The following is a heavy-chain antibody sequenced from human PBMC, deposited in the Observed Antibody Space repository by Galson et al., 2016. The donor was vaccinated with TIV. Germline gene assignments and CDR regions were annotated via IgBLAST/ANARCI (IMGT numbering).Heavy chain of an antibody. CDR2: INGDRNDT. CDR1: GFTFRAYR. V-gene: IGHV3-21*01. J-gene: IGHJ4*02. CDR3: ARDSPRLCSTAGCFLHY. Sequence: SLRLSCAASGFTFRAYRLNRGRLRPGKGLGLVASINGDRNDTYDAASATGRFRISRANADNSLFLDMNSLNVQDKAVYFCARDSPRLCSTAGCFLHYWGQGTVVTVSS. D-gene: IGHD3-10*02.